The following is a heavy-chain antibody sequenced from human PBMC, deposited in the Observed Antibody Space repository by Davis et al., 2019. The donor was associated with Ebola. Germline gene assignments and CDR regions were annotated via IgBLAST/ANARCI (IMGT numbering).Heavy chain of an antibody. CDR2: ISSGSFTI. CDR1: AITFTCSS. V-gene: IGHV3-48*02. J-gene: IGHJ4*02. Sequence: GESLKISCAASAITFTCSSMNWVRHAPGKWLEWFAFISSGSFTIHYADSVKGRFTISRDNAKNSLFLQMNSLRDEDTAVYYCAQWSILGQWGQGTLVTVSS. CDR3: AQWSILGQ. D-gene: IGHD2-8*01.